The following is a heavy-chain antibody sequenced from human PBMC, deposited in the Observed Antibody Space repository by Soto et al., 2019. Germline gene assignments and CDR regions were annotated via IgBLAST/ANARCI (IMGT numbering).Heavy chain of an antibody. V-gene: IGHV5-51*01. J-gene: IGHJ6*02. Sequence: PGESLKISCKGSGYKPSTWHNFTSYWIAWVRQMPGEGLEWMGIIYPGDSDTRYSPSFQGQVTISADKSINTVYLQWSSLKASDTDMYYCARQASTIFGVVKDYYYYYGMDVWGQGTTVTVSS. CDR2: IYPGDSDT. D-gene: IGHD3-3*01. CDR1: GYKPSTWHNFTSYW. CDR3: ARQASTIFGVVKDYYYYYGMDV.